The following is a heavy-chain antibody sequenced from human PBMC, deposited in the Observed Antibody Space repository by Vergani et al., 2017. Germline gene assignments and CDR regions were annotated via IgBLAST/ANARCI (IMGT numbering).Heavy chain of an antibody. CDR2: VFHSRSA. CDR3: SRQFWVSQGVGAFET. J-gene: IGHJ3*02. V-gene: IGHV4-38-2*02. Sequence: QVQLQESGPGLVKPSETLSLTCSVSGYSISRGYYWGWIRQPPGKGLEWIATVFHSRSAYYNPSLRRRGTMSVETSKNQLSLRLTTLTAADPAVDYCSRQFWVSQGVGAFETWGRGTEVSVSS. CDR1: GYSISRGYY. D-gene: IGHD3-16*01.